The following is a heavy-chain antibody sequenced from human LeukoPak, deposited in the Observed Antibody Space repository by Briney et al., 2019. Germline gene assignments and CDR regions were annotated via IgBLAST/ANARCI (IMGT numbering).Heavy chain of an antibody. CDR1: GGSISSSSYY. V-gene: IGHV4-39*07. J-gene: IGHJ3*02. D-gene: IGHD3-22*01. Sequence: PSETLSLTCTVSGGSISSSSYYWGWLRQPPGKGLEWIGSIYYSGSTYYNPSLKSRVTISVDTSKNQFSLKLSSVTAADTAVYYCARGPLTYYYDSSGYYSGDAFDIWGQGTMVTVSS. CDR3: ARGPLTYYYDSSGYYSGDAFDI. CDR2: IYYSGST.